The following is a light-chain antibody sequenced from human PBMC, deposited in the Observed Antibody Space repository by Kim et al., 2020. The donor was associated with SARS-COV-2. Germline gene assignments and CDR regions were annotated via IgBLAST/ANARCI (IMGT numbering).Light chain of an antibody. CDR1: QSVSSNF. Sequence: ENVLTQSPGTLPLSPGERATLSCRASQSVSSNFLAWYQQKAGQAPRLLIYSASSRASGIPDRFSGSGSGTDFTLTISTLEPEDFAVYYCQPYATSPETCGQGTKVDIK. J-gene: IGKJ1*01. CDR2: SAS. V-gene: IGKV3-20*01. CDR3: QPYATSPET.